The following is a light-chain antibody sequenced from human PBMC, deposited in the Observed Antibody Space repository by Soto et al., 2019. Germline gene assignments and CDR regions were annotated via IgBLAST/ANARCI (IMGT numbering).Light chain of an antibody. V-gene: IGKV3-20*01. CDR3: HQRQSWPRT. CDR2: GAS. Sequence: EIVLTQSPGTLSLSPGERATLSCRASQSVSSSYLAWYQQKPGQAPRLLIYGASSRATGVPDRFSGSGSGTDFTLTISRLAPEDFAVYYCHQRQSWPRTFGQGTKVDI. J-gene: IGKJ1*01. CDR1: QSVSSSY.